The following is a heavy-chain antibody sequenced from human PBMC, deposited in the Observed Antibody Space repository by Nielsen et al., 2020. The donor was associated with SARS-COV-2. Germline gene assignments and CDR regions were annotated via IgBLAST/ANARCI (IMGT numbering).Heavy chain of an antibody. V-gene: IGHV3-74*01. D-gene: IGHD2-15*01. CDR2: INSDGSST. CDR3: NLVAAH. J-gene: IGHJ4*02. Sequence: GESLKISCAASGFPFDDYAMHWVRQAPGKGLVWVSRINSDGSSTSYADSVKGRFTISRDNAKNTLYLQMNSLRAEDTAVYYCNLVAAHWGQGTLVTVSS. CDR1: GFPFDDYA.